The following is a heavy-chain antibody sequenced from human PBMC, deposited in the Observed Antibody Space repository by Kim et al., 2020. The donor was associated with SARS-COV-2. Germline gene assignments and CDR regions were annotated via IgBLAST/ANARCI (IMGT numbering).Heavy chain of an antibody. CDR1: GYSFTSYW. CDR3: ARLGRDGYNFVGEKTGEFDY. CDR2: IDPSDSYT. V-gene: IGHV5-10-1*01. D-gene: IGHD5-12*01. Sequence: GESLKISCKGSGYSFTSYWISWVRQMPGKGLEWMGRIDPSDSYTNYSPSFQGHVTISADKSISTAYLQWSSLKASDTAMYYCARLGRDGYNFVGEKTGEFDYWGQGTLVTVSS. J-gene: IGHJ4*02.